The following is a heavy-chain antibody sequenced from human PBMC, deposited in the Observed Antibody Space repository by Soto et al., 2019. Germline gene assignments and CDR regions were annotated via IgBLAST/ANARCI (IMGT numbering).Heavy chain of an antibody. J-gene: IGHJ6*02. V-gene: IGHV3-21*01. CDR3: ARYLGYSSSWNVYDYCGMDV. D-gene: IGHD6-13*01. CDR1: GFTFSSYT. Sequence: KSGGSLRLSCAASGFTFSSYTMNWVRQAPGKGLEWVSSITSISTYIYYADSVKGRFTISRDNTKNSLYLQMNSLRAEDTAVYYCARYLGYSSSWNVYDYCGMDVWGQGPTVTVSS. CDR2: ITSISTYI.